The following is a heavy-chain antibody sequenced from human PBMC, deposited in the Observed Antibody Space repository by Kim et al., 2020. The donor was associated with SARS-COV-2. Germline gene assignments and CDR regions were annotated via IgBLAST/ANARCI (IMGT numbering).Heavy chain of an antibody. D-gene: IGHD2-15*01. CDR2: ISTGGSYI. J-gene: IGHJ4*02. CDR3: ARVVDIVVVVAATGPDY. Sequence: GGSLRLSCAASGFTFSGYSMNWVRQAPGKGLEWVSSISTGGSYIYYADSVKGRFTISRDNAKNSLYLQMNSLRAEDTAVYYCARVVDIVVVVAATGPDYWGQGTLVTVSS. CDR1: GFTFSGYS. V-gene: IGHV3-21*01.